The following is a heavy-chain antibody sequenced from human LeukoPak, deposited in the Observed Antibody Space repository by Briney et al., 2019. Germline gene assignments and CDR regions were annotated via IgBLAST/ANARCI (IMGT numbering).Heavy chain of an antibody. V-gene: IGHV3-23*01. CDR1: GFTFSSYA. Sequence: GGSLRLSCAASGFTFSSYAMSWVRQAPGKGLEWVSAISGSGGSTYYADSVKGRFTISRDNSKNTLYLQTNSLRAEDTAVYYCAKDSGKDIVVVVAAPRYYGMDVWGQGTTVTVSS. CDR3: AKDSGKDIVVVVAAPRYYGMDV. CDR2: ISGSGGST. J-gene: IGHJ6*02. D-gene: IGHD2-15*01.